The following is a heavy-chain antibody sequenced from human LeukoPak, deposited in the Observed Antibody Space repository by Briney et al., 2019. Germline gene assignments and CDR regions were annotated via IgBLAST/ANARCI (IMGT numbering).Heavy chain of an antibody. J-gene: IGHJ4*02. Sequence: ASMKVSCKASGYTFTSYGISWVRQAPGQGLEWMGWISAYNGNTNYAQKLQGRVTMTTDTSTSTAYMELRSLRSDDTAVYYCARDHRAGDGYNSGNFDYWGQGTLVTVSS. CDR3: ARDHRAGDGYNSGNFDY. V-gene: IGHV1-18*01. CDR2: ISAYNGNT. D-gene: IGHD5-24*01. CDR1: GYTFTSYG.